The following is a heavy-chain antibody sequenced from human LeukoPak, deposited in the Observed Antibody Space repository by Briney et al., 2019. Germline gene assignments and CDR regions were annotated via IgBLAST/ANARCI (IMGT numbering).Heavy chain of an antibody. CDR1: GFTFRNAW. D-gene: IGHD6-6*01. Sequence: GGSLRLSCADSGFTFRNAWMSWVRQAPGKGLEWVSAITDSGGDTYHADSVKGRFTISRDNSKNTLFLQMNSLRVEDTAVYYCAKGSSSSRPYYFDYWGQGTLVTVSS. V-gene: IGHV3-23*01. CDR2: ITDSGGDT. J-gene: IGHJ4*02. CDR3: AKGSSSSRPYYFDY.